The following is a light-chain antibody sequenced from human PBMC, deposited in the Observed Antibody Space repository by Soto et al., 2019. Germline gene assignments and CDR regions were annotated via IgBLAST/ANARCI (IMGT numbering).Light chain of an antibody. CDR3: QQYISSAK. Sequence: EIVLTQCPGSLSLSPGERATLSCRASQSVDNTFFAWYQKKPGQAPRLLMYGVSKRATGIPDRFSGSGSGRDITRTISRLAPEDFAVYYCQQYISSAKFGQGTRVEIK. CDR1: QSVDNTF. J-gene: IGKJ1*01. CDR2: GVS. V-gene: IGKV3-20*01.